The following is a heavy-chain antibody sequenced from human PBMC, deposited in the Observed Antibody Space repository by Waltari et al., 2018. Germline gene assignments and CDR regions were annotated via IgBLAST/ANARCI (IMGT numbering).Heavy chain of an antibody. CDR3: AKDQEEHVEMATSDY. CDR2: ISGSGCST. CDR1: GFTFSSYA. D-gene: IGHD5-12*01. J-gene: IGHJ4*02. Sequence: EVQLLESGGGLVQPGGSLRLSCVASGFTFSSYAMSWVRQAPGKGLEWVSVISGSGCSTYYADSVKGRFTISRDNSKNTLYLQMNSLRAEDTAVYYCAKDQEEHVEMATSDYWGQGTLVTVSS. V-gene: IGHV3-23*01.